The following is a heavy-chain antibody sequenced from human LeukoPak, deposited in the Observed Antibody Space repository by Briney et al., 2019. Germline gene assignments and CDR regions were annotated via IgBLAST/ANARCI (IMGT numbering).Heavy chain of an antibody. CDR1: GYIFTNSY. CDR3: ARGRSGWDYYYYYGMDV. CDR2: INPSGGST. J-gene: IGHJ6*02. D-gene: IGHD6-19*01. V-gene: IGHV1-46*01. Sequence: ASVKVSCKASGYIFTNSYMHWVRQAPGQGLEWMGIINPSGGSTSYAQKFQGRVTMTRDTSTSTVYMELSSLRSEDTAVYYCARGRSGWDYYYYYGMDVWGQGTTVTVSS.